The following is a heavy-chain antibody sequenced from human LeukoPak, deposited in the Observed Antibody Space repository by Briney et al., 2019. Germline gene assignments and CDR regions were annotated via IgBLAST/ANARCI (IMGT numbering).Heavy chain of an antibody. D-gene: IGHD3-3*01. J-gene: IGHJ4*02. CDR1: GFTFSSYS. CDR3: AKVRLSYDFWSGYEAPFDY. V-gene: IGHV3-21*04. Sequence: GGSLRLSCAASGFTFSSYSMNWVRQAPGKGLEWVSSISSSSSYIYYADSVKGRFTISRDNAKNSLYLQMNSLRSEDTAVYYCAKVRLSYDFWSGYEAPFDYWGQGTLVTVSS. CDR2: ISSSSSYI.